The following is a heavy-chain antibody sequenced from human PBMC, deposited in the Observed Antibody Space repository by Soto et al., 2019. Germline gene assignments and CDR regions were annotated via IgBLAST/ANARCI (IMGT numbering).Heavy chain of an antibody. V-gene: IGHV3-33*01. CDR3: SRDPEAADYYYYSMDV. J-gene: IGHJ6*03. D-gene: IGHD2-15*01. Sequence: GGSLRLSCAAFGFTYSSYGLHWVRQAPGKGLGWVSVLWYAGSNNCQVEPVEGRFHISRDNSQNMPDLQMERPRGEDTAVYYRSRDPEAADYYYYSMDVWGKGTTVTVSS. CDR2: LWYAGSNN. CDR1: GFTYSSYG.